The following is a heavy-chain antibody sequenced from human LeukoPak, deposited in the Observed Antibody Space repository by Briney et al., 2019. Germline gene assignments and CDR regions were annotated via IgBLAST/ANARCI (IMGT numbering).Heavy chain of an antibody. V-gene: IGHV3-66*01. Sequence: GSLRLSCAASGFTVSSKYMSWVRRAPGKGLEWVSVIYTGETTYYADSVKGRFTISRDNSKNTLYLQMDGLRVEDTAVYYCAKVGAVAAVENWGQGTLVTVSP. CDR1: GFTVSSKY. CDR2: IYTGETT. J-gene: IGHJ4*02. D-gene: IGHD6-19*01. CDR3: AKVGAVAAVEN.